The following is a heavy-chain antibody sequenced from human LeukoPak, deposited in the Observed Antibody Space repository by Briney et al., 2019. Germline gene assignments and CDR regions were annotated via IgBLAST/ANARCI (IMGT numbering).Heavy chain of an antibody. Sequence: GGSLRLSCAASGFTFSTYAMHWVRQAPGKGLEWVAVISYDGSSKYYADSVKGRFTISRDNSKNTLYLQMNSLRAEDAAVYYCAKDVAGGSPAGRDGYTRPTHDLGGYCWGQGTLVTVSS. CDR3: AKDVAGGSPAGRDGYTRPTHDLGGYC. V-gene: IGHV3-30*04. J-gene: IGHJ4*02. D-gene: IGHD5-24*01. CDR1: GFTFSTYA. CDR2: ISYDGSSK.